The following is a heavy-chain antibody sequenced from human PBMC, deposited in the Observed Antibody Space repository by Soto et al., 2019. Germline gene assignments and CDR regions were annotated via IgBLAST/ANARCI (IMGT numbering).Heavy chain of an antibody. J-gene: IGHJ6*02. V-gene: IGHV4-34*01. CDR3: ARDIITVIGGEIYYYFGMDV. CDR2: INQSGTT. D-gene: IGHD3-10*01. Sequence: SETLSLTYAVNGGSFREYYWSWRRQPPGKGLEWIGEINQSGTTHYNPSLKRRINISIDTSKNQFSLNLTSVTAADTATYYCARDIITVIGGEIYYYFGMDVWGQGTTVTVSS. CDR1: GGSFREYY.